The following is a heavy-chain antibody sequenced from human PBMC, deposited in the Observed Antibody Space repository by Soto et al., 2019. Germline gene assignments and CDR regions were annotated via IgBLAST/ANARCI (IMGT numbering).Heavy chain of an antibody. J-gene: IGHJ6*02. CDR1: GGSISSGDYY. CDR3: ARDSKPRGYFDWLLHPYSYGMDV. V-gene: IGHV4-30-4*01. Sequence: PSETLSLTCTVSGGSISSGDYYWSWIRQPPGKGLEWIGYIYYSGSTYYNPSLKSRVTISVDTSKNQFSLKLSSVTAADTAVYYCARDSKPRGYFDWLLHPYSYGMDVSGQGTTVTVSS. D-gene: IGHD3-9*01. CDR2: IYYSGST.